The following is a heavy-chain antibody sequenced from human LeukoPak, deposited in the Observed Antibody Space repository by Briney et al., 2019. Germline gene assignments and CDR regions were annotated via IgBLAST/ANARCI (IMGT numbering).Heavy chain of an antibody. V-gene: IGHV1-69*05. CDR1: GGTFSSYA. CDR3: ARSYCSSTSCYISIRHFYYYYYYMDV. CDR2: IIPIFGTA. J-gene: IGHJ6*03. Sequence: ASVKVSCKASGGTFSSYAISWVRQAPGQGLEWMGGIIPIFGTANYAQKFQGRVTITTDESTSTAYMGLSSLRSEDTAVYYCARSYCSSTSCYISIRHFYYYYYYMDVWGKGTTVTVSS. D-gene: IGHD2-2*02.